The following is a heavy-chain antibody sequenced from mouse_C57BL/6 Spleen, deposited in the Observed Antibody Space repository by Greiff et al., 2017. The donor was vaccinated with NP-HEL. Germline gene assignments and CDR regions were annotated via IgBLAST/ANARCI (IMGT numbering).Heavy chain of an antibody. J-gene: IGHJ4*01. Sequence: EVKLVESGEGLVKPGGSLKLPCAASGFTFSSYAMSWVRQTPEKRLEWVAYISSGGDYIYYADTVKGRFTISRDNARNTLYLQMSSLKSEDTAMYYCTRIYYGSSYGDYAMDYWGQGTSVTVSS. CDR1: GFTFSSYA. V-gene: IGHV5-9-1*02. CDR3: TRIYYGSSYGDYAMDY. D-gene: IGHD1-1*01. CDR2: ISSGGDYI.